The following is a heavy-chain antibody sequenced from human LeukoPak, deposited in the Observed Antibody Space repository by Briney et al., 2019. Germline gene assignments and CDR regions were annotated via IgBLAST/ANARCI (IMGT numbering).Heavy chain of an antibody. CDR2: ISSSGSTI. Sequence: GGSLRLSCAASGFTFSSYEMNWVRQAPGKGLEWVSCISSSGSTIYYADSVKGRFTISRDNAKNSLYLQMNSLRAEDTAVYYCARGVRQWLLTYYFDYWGQGTLVTVSS. V-gene: IGHV3-48*03. J-gene: IGHJ4*02. CDR1: GFTFSSYE. D-gene: IGHD6-19*01. CDR3: ARGVRQWLLTYYFDY.